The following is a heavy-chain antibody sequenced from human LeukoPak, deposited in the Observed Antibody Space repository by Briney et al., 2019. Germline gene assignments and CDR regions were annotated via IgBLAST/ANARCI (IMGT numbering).Heavy chain of an antibody. V-gene: IGHV4-61*02. Sequence: PSETLSLTCTVSGGSISSGGYYWSWIRQPAGKGLEWIGRIYTSGSTNYNPSLKGRVTMSVDTSKNQFSLKLSSVTAADMAVYYCAGDQHHYYDSSGHPLTHFDYWGQGTLVTVSS. D-gene: IGHD3-22*01. CDR2: IYTSGST. CDR1: GGSISSGGYY. CDR3: AGDQHHYYDSSGHPLTHFDY. J-gene: IGHJ4*02.